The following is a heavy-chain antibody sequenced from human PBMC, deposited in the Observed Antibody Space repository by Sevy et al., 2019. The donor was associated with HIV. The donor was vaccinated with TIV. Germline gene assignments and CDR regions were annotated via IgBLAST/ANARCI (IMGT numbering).Heavy chain of an antibody. J-gene: IGHJ4*02. Sequence: GGSLRLSCAASGFTFSNYAMSWVRQAPGKGLEWVSAISGSGGSTYYADSVKGRFTISRDNSKNTLFLQMNSLRAEDTAVYFCARWCELPSSPFDYWGQGTLVTVSS. CDR1: GFTFSNYA. D-gene: IGHD2-15*01. CDR3: ARWCELPSSPFDY. CDR2: ISGSGGST. V-gene: IGHV3-23*01.